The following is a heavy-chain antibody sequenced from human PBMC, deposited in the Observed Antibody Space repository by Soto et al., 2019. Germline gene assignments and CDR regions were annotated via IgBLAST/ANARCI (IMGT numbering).Heavy chain of an antibody. CDR1: GYTFTSYG. CDR2: ISAYNGNT. Sequence: ASVKVSCKASGYTFTSYGISWVRQAPGQGLEWMGWISAYNGNTNYAQKLQGRVTMTTDTSTSTAYMELRSLRSEDTAVYYCARAVAVAADFDYWGQGALVTVSS. D-gene: IGHD6-19*01. V-gene: IGHV1-18*01. CDR3: ARAVAVAADFDY. J-gene: IGHJ4*02.